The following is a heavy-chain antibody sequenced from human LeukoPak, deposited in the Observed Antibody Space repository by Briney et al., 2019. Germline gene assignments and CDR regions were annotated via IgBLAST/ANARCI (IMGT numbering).Heavy chain of an antibody. Sequence: ASVKVSCKASGYTFTSYDINWVRQATGQGLEWMGWMNPNSGNTGYAQKFQGRVTMTEDTSTDTAYMELSSLRSEDTAVYYCATDRVDYYLNYWGQGTLVTVSS. D-gene: IGHD2-21*02. CDR2: MNPNSGNT. V-gene: IGHV1-8*02. CDR3: ATDRVDYYLNY. J-gene: IGHJ4*02. CDR1: GYTFTSYD.